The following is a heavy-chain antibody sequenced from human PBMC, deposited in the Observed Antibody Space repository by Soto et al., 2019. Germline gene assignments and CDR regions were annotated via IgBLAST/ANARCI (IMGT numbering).Heavy chain of an antibody. V-gene: IGHV3-7*03. Sequence: GGSLRLSCAASGFTFSSYWMSWVRQAPGKGLEWVANIKQDGSEKYYVDSVKGRFTISRDNAKNSLYLQMNSLRAEDTAVYYCARVPLYYYDSSGPRGYFDYWGQGTLVTVSS. CDR2: IKQDGSEK. J-gene: IGHJ4*02. CDR1: GFTFSSYW. D-gene: IGHD3-22*01. CDR3: ARVPLYYYDSSGPRGYFDY.